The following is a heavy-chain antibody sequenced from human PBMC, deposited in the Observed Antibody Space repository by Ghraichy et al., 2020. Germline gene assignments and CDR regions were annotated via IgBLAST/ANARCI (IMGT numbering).Heavy chain of an antibody. CDR3: ARDREDYGDYVNNWFDP. J-gene: IGHJ5*02. CDR1: GGSISSCY. CDR2: IYTSCST. Sequence: SETLSLTCTVSGGSISSCYWSWIWQPAGKGLELIGRIYTSCSTNYNPYLKSRVTMSVDMYKNQFSLKLSSVTAAATALYYCARDREDYGDYVNNWFDPGGQGTLVTVSS. D-gene: IGHD4-17*01. V-gene: IGHV4-4*07.